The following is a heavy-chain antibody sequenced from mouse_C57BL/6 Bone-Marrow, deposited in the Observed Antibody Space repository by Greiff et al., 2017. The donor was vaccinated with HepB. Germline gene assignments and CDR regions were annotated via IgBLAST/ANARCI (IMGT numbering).Heavy chain of an antibody. CDR3: ATFYYGNYGGYFDY. D-gene: IGHD2-1*01. CDR1: GFTFSDYY. CDR2: INYDGSST. V-gene: IGHV5-16*01. Sequence: EVQLVESEGGLVQPGSSMKLSCTASGFTFSDYYMAWVRQVPEKGLEWVANINYDGSSTYYLDSLKSRFIISRDNAKNILYLQMSSLKSEDTATYYCATFYYGNYGGYFDYWGQGTTLTVSS. J-gene: IGHJ2*01.